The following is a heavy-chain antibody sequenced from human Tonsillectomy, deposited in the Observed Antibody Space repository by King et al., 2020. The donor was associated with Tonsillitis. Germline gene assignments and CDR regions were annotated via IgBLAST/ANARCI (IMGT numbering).Heavy chain of an antibody. D-gene: IGHD5-24*01. CDR1: GFTVRSNY. V-gene: IGHV3-53*01. J-gene: IGHJ4*02. Sequence: VQLVESGGGLIQPGGSLRLSCAASGFTVRSNYMSWVRQAPGKGLEWVSVTYSGGSTYYADSGKGRFTISRDNSKNTLYLQMNSPRAEDTAVYYCASRDGYNWNYFDYWGQGTLVTVSS. CDR3: ASRDGYNWNYFDY. CDR2: TYSGGST.